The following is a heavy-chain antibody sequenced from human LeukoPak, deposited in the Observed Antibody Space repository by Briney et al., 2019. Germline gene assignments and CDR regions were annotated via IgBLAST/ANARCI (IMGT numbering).Heavy chain of an antibody. J-gene: IGHJ4*02. CDR1: GFTFNTYG. D-gene: IGHD2/OR15-2a*01. CDR2: ISYDASNK. CDR3: AKCESYINRGVDY. Sequence: GGSLRLSCAASGFTFNTYGMHWVRQAPGKGLEWVAVISYDASNKNYADPVKGRFTISRDNSKNTLYLQMNSLRVEDTAVYYCAKCESYINRGVDYWGQGTLVTVSS. V-gene: IGHV3-30*18.